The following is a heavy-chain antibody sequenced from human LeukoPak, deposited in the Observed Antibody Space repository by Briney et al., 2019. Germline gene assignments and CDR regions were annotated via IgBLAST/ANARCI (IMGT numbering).Heavy chain of an antibody. Sequence: GGSLRLSCAASGFTFSSYGMHWVRQAPGKGLEWVAVIWYDGSNKYYADSVKGRFTFSRDNSKSTLYLQMNSLRAEDTAVYYCARENVANPLAGFDPWGQGTLVTVSS. CDR3: ARENVANPLAGFDP. J-gene: IGHJ5*02. D-gene: IGHD4/OR15-4a*01. CDR2: IWYDGSNK. V-gene: IGHV3-33*01. CDR1: GFTFSSYG.